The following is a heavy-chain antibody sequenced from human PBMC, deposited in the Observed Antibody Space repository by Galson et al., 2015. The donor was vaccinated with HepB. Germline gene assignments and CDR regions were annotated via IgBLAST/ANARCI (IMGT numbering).Heavy chain of an antibody. CDR1: GFTFSSYS. J-gene: IGHJ5*02. Sequence: SLRLSCAASGFTFSSYSMNWVRQAPGKGLEWVAVISYDGSNKYYADSVKGRFTISRDNSKNTLYLQMNSLRAEDTAVYYCAKSSAAGTGDWFDPWGQGTLVTVSS. D-gene: IGHD6-13*01. CDR2: ISYDGSNK. CDR3: AKSSAAGTGDWFDP. V-gene: IGHV3-30*18.